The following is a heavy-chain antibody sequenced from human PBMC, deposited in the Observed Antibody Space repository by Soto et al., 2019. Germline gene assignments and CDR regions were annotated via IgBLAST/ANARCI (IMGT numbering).Heavy chain of an antibody. CDR3: ARGVAAGYDY. CDR1: GYTFTSLD. Sequence: ASVKVSCKASGYTFTSLDINWVRQATGQGLEWMGWMSPNSGNTGYAQKFQGRVTMTRDTSISTAYMELGSLTSEDTAVYFCARGVAAGYDYWGQGTLVTVSS. V-gene: IGHV1-8*01. CDR2: MSPNSGNT. J-gene: IGHJ4*02. D-gene: IGHD2-15*01.